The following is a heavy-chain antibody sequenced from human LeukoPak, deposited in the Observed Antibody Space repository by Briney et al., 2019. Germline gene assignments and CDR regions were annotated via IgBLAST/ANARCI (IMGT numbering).Heavy chain of an antibody. J-gene: IGHJ4*02. CDR2: IWYDGSNK. V-gene: IGHV3-33*06. CDR1: GFTFSSYG. CDR3: AKSYYDSSGYFSDY. Sequence: PGRSLRLSCAASGFTFSSYGMHWVRQAPGKGLEWVAVIWYDGSNKYYADSVKGRFTISRDNSKNTLYLQMNSLRAEDTAVYYCAKSYYDSSGYFSDYWGQGTPVTVSS. D-gene: IGHD3-22*01.